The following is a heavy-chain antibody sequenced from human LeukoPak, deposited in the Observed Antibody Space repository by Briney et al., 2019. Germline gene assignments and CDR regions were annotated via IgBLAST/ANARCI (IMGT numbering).Heavy chain of an antibody. J-gene: IGHJ4*02. D-gene: IGHD5-18*01. V-gene: IGHV3-30-3*01. Sequence: PGSSLRLTCSAAGFAFSSYAMHWVRQAPGKGLEWVAVISYDGSNKYYADSVKGRFTISRDNSKNTLYLQMNSLRAEDTAVYYCARDHRTRYSYTTYYFDYWGQGTLVTVSS. CDR2: ISYDGSNK. CDR1: GFAFSSYA. CDR3: ARDHRTRYSYTTYYFDY.